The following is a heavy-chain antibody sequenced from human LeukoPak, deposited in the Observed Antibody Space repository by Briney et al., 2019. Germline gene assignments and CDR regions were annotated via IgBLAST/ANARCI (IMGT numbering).Heavy chain of an antibody. V-gene: IGHV1-18*01. CDR3: ARVFHDSSGYYPYYFDY. CDR2: ISAYNGNT. Sequence: GASVKVSCKASGYTFTTYGISWVRQAPGQGLEWMGWISAYNGNTNYAQKLQGRVTMTTDTSTSTAYVELRSLRSDDTAVYYCARVFHDSSGYYPYYFDYWGQGTLVTVSS. D-gene: IGHD3-22*01. J-gene: IGHJ4*02. CDR1: GYTFTTYG.